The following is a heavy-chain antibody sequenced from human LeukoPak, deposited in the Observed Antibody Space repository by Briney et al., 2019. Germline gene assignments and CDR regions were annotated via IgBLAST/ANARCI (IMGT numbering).Heavy chain of an antibody. Sequence: PSETLSLTCTVSGGSISSTSYYWSWIRQPPGKGLEWIGYIYYSGSTNYNPSLKSRVTISVDTSKNQFSLKLSSVTAADTAVYYCARAFYGHYYFDYWGQGTLVTVSS. CDR1: GGSISSTSYY. CDR3: ARAFYGHYYFDY. CDR2: IYYSGST. D-gene: IGHD2/OR15-2a*01. V-gene: IGHV4-61*01. J-gene: IGHJ4*02.